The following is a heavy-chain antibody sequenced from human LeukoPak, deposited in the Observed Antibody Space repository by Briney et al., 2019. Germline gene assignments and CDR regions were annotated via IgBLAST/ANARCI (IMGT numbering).Heavy chain of an antibody. CDR1: GFTFSYYG. J-gene: IGHJ6*02. Sequence: PGGSLRLSCAASGFTFSYYGVHWVRQAPGKGLEWVALITYDGSNKYYADSVKGRFTISRDNSKNTLYLQINSLRPDDTAVYYCAKDPRYCSGGSCYGVEYYYGMDVWGQGTTVTVSS. V-gene: IGHV3-30*02. CDR3: AKDPRYCSGGSCYGVEYYYGMDV. CDR2: ITYDGSNK. D-gene: IGHD2-15*01.